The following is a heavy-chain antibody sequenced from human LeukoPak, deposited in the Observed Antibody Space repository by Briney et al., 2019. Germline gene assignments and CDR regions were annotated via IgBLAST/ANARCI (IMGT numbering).Heavy chain of an antibody. D-gene: IGHD4-17*01. CDR1: GFTFGDYA. Sequence: GGSLRLSCSASGFTFGDYAMNWFRQAPGKGLDWVGFIRSKAYGGTTEYAASVEGRFTISRDDSKSIAYLQMNSLKIEDTGLYYCTRDRPRYDYGDYRDTFDIWGQGTMVTVSS. CDR3: TRDRPRYDYGDYRDTFDI. J-gene: IGHJ3*02. V-gene: IGHV3-49*03. CDR2: IRSKAYGGTT.